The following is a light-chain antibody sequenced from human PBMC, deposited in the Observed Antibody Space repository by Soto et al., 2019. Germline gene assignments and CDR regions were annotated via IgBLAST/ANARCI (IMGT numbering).Light chain of an antibody. CDR3: SSYAGANRV. J-gene: IGLJ1*01. V-gene: IGLV2-8*01. CDR1: SSDVGANNY. Sequence: QSVLTQPPSASGSPGQSVTISCTGTSSDVGANNYVSWYQQHPGKAPKLMIYEVTKRPSGVPDRFSGSKSSNTASLTVSGLQAEDEADYYGSSYAGANRVFGTGTKLTVL. CDR2: EVT.